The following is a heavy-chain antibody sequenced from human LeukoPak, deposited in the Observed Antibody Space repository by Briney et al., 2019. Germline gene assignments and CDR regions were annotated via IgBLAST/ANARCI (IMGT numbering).Heavy chain of an antibody. CDR1: GFTFSTYW. V-gene: IGHV3-7*01. J-gene: IGHJ4*02. CDR3: ATDRDNSDWQKRFDS. CDR2: INQDASMI. D-gene: IGHD2-21*02. Sequence: GALRLSRAASGFTFSTYWINWYRPAPRKGVGWVGTINQDASMINYVGSVRGRFTICRDNAKNSLHLQMNSLRAEDTAVYYCATDRDNSDWQKRFDSWGQGTLVTVSS.